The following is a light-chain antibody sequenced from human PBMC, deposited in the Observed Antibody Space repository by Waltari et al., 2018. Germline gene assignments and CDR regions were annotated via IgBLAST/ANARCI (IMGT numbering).Light chain of an antibody. V-gene: IGKV1-5*03. J-gene: IGKJ1*01. CDR1: QSLNDW. CDR3: QQYNSYSWT. CDR2: KVS. Sequence: DIQMTQSPSTLSASVGDSVTITCRASQSLNDWLSWYQQKPGKAPKVLIYKVSNLESGVPSRFSGSGSGTEFTLTISGLQPDDFATYYCQQYNSYSWTFGQGTRVEVK.